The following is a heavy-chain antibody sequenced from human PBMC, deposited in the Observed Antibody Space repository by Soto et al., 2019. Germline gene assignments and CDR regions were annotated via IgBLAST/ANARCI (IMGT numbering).Heavy chain of an antibody. D-gene: IGHD6-19*01. CDR2: FHYSGST. CDR3: ARDLYRSGWYFVRVAWFDP. CDR1: GDSLTSNSYF. J-gene: IGHJ5*02. Sequence: PSETLSLTCTVSGDSLTSNSYFWAWIRQPPGKGLEWIGTFHYSGSTHYNPSLESRITISVDTSKNQFSLQLNSVTPEDTAVYYCARDLYRSGWYFVRVAWFDPWGQGTLVTVSS. V-gene: IGHV4-39*07.